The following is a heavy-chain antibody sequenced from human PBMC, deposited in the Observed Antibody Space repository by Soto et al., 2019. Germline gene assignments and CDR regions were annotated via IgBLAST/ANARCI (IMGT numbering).Heavy chain of an antibody. V-gene: IGHV1-18*01. J-gene: IGHJ5*02. CDR2: ISAYNGNT. D-gene: IGHD2-2*01. CDR1: GYTFTSYG. Sequence: QVQLVQSGAEVKKPGASVKVSCKASGYTFTSYGISWVRQAPGQGLEWMGWISAYNGNTNYAQKLQGRVTMTTDTSTSTAYMELRSLRSDDTAVYYCARDQYPPVVVPAAGGGNNWFDPWGLGTLVTVSS. CDR3: ARDQYPPVVVPAAGGGNNWFDP.